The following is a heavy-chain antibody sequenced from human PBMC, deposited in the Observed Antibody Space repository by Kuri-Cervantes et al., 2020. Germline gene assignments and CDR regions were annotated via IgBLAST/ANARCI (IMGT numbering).Heavy chain of an antibody. CDR3: ASPLDGSGTYFFYGLDV. CDR1: GYTFSDYY. J-gene: IGHJ6*02. D-gene: IGHD1-26*01. Sequence: ASVKVSCKASGYTFSDYYMYWIRQAPGQGLEWMGWINPNSGGTNYAQKFQGRVTMTWDTSISTAYMELRRLRSDDTAVFYCASPLDGSGTYFFYGLDVWGQGTTVTVSS. CDR2: INPNSGGT. V-gene: IGHV1-2*02.